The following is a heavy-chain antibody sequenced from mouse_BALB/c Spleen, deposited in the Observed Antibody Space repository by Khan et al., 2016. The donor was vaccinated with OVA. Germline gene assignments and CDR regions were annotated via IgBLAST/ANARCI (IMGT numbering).Heavy chain of an antibody. CDR3: ARDYWDVFAY. D-gene: IGHD4-1*01. CDR1: GFNIRDTY. J-gene: IGHJ3*01. CDR2: IDPANGNT. Sequence: EVQLKQSGAELVKPGASVKLSCTASGFNIRDTYMHWVKQRPEQGLEWIGKIDPANGNTKSDPKFQDKATITADTSSNTAYLQLNSLTSEDTAVYYCARDYWDVFAYWGQGTLVTVSA. V-gene: IGHV14-3*02.